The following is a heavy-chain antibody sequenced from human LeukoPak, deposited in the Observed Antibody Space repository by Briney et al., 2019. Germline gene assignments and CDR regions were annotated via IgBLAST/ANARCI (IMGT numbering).Heavy chain of an antibody. J-gene: IGHJ4*02. V-gene: IGHV3-30*04. CDR2: ISYDGSNK. D-gene: IGHD6-6*01. CDR3: ARDVYRGKYSSSSAFDY. Sequence: PGRSLRLSCAASGFTSSSYAMHWVRQAPGKGLEWVAVISYDGSNKYYADSVKGRFTISRDNSKNTLYLQMNSLRAEDTAVYYCARDVYRGKYSSSSAFDYWGQGTLVTVSS. CDR1: GFTSSSYA.